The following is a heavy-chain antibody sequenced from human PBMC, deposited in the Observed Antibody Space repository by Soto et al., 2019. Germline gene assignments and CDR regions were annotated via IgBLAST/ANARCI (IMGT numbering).Heavy chain of an antibody. CDR1: GFTFSSYA. J-gene: IGHJ4*02. CDR2: ISGSGGST. D-gene: IGHD1-26*01. CDR3: ALTKARSYYMSFDY. Sequence: GGSLRLSCAASGFTFSSYAMSWVRQAPGKGLEWVSAISGSGGSTYYADSVKGRFTISRDNSKNTLYLQMNSLRAEDKAVYYCALTKARSYYMSFDYWGKGTLVTVSS. V-gene: IGHV3-23*01.